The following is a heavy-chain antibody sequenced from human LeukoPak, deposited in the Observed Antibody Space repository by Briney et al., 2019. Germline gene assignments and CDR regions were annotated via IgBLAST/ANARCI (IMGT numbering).Heavy chain of an antibody. J-gene: IGHJ3*02. D-gene: IGHD2-21*01. CDR3: ARDCGGDCEGDAFDI. CDR2: IYYSGST. V-gene: IGHV4-59*01. CDR1: GGSISSYY. Sequence: PSETLSLTCTVSGGSISSYYWSWIRQPPGKGLEWIGYIYYSGSTNYNPSLKSRVTISVDTSKNQFSLKLSSVTAADTAVYYCARDCGGDCEGDAFDIWGQGTMVTVSS.